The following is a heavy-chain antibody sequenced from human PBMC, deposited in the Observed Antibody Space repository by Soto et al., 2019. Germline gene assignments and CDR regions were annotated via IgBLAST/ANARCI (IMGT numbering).Heavy chain of an antibody. D-gene: IGHD6-6*01. J-gene: IGHJ4*02. V-gene: IGHV2-5*02. Sequence: QITLKESGPTLVKPTQTLTLTCTFSGFSLTTSGVGVGWIRQPPGKALEWLGVIYWDDDKHYSPSLRSRLTSTKDTSKNQVVLTMSSVDPVDTAKYYCAHLRLAARNYFDYWGQGALVTISS. CDR2: IYWDDDK. CDR3: AHLRLAARNYFDY. CDR1: GFSLTTSGVG.